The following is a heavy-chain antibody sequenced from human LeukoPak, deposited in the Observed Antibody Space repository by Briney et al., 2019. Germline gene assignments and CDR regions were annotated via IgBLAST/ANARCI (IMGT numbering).Heavy chain of an antibody. CDR3: VRDPAVAADDY. Sequence: PGGSPRLSCAASGFTFSSYEMNWVRQAPGKGLEWVSYSSSGGSALYYADSVKGRFTISRDNAKNSLYLQMNSLRAEDTAVYYCVRDPAVAADDYWGQGTLVTVSS. CDR1: GFTFSSYE. D-gene: IGHD6-19*01. J-gene: IGHJ4*02. CDR2: SSSGGSAL. V-gene: IGHV3-48*03.